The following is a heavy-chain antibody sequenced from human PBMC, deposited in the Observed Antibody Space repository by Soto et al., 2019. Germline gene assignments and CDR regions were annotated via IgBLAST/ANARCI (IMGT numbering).Heavy chain of an antibody. D-gene: IGHD3-10*01. V-gene: IGHV2-5*02. Sequence: QITLRESGPTLVKPTQTLTLTCAVSGSSLSTSGVGVGWIRQPPGKALEWLALIYWDDDKRYSPSLTNRLTTPKDTSKNHVVLTLTHMHPVDTATYYCAHIRVVTYYGSGWFDPRGQGTLVTVSS. CDR1: GSSLSTSGVG. CDR2: IYWDDDK. J-gene: IGHJ5*02. CDR3: AHIRVVTYYGSGWFDP.